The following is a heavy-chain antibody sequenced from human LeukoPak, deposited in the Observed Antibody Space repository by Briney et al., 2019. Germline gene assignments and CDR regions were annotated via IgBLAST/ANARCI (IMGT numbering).Heavy chain of an antibody. D-gene: IGHD3-10*01. J-gene: IGHJ4*02. CDR3: AKDEGVVLSTSFDFGH. Sequence: PGGSLRLSCVVSGFTFSTYAMSWVRQAPGKGLEWVAFISGSGRNTYYADSVKGRFTISRDNFRNTLSLQINSLRPDDTAIYYCAKDEGVVLSTSFDFGHWGQGTLVAVSS. V-gene: IGHV3-23*01. CDR1: GFTFSTYA. CDR2: ISGSGRNT.